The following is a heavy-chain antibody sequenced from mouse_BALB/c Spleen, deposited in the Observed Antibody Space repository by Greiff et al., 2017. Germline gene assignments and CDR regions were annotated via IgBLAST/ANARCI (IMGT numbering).Heavy chain of an antibody. CDR2: IDPANGNT. CDR1: GFNIKDTY. Sequence: EVQVVESGAELVKPGASVKLSCTASGFNIKDTYMHWVKQRPEQGLEWIGRIDPANGNTKYDPKFQGKATITADTSSNTAYLQLSSLTSEDTAVYYCARRYYRYDVYAMDYWGQGTSVTVSS. CDR3: ARRYYRYDVYAMDY. J-gene: IGHJ4*01. D-gene: IGHD2-14*01. V-gene: IGHV14-3*02.